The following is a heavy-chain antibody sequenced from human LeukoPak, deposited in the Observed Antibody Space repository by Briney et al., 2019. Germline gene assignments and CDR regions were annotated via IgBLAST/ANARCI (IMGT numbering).Heavy chain of an antibody. CDR3: ARGHNDFWSGPSKLDP. D-gene: IGHD3-3*01. Sequence: SETLSLTCTVSGGSISSGSYYWSWIRQPAGKGLEWIGRIYTSGSTNYNPSLKSRVTISVDTSKNQFSLKPSSVTAADTAVYYCARGHNDFWSGPSKLDPWGQGTLVTVSS. CDR2: IYTSGST. J-gene: IGHJ5*02. V-gene: IGHV4-61*02. CDR1: GGSISSGSYY.